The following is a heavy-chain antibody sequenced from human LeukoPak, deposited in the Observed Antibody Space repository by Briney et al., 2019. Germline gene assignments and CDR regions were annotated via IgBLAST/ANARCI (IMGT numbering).Heavy chain of an antibody. CDR3: ARGNWLPAQTYYYYYMDV. Sequence: KPSETLSLTCTVSGGSISRYYWSWIRQPPAKGLEGIGYIYYSGSTNYNPSLTSRVTISVDTSKNQFSLKLSSVTASDKAVYYCARGNWLPAQTYYYYYMDVWGKGTTVTVSS. CDR2: IYYSGST. J-gene: IGHJ6*03. D-gene: IGHD1-1*01. CDR1: GGSISRYY. V-gene: IGHV4-59*01.